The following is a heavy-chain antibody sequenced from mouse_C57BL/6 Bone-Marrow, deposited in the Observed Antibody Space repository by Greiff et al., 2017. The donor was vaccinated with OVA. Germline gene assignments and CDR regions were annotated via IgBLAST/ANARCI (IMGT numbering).Heavy chain of an antibody. J-gene: IGHJ4*01. Sequence: EVKLMESGGGLVKPGGSLKLSCAASGFTFSDYGMHWVRQAPEKGLEWVAYISSGSSTIYYADTVKGRFTISRDNAKNTLFLQMTSLGSEDTAMYYCARLTTVWDYWGQGTSVTVSS. CDR2: ISSGSSTI. V-gene: IGHV5-17*01. CDR1: GFTFSDYG. CDR3: ARLTTVWDY. D-gene: IGHD1-1*01.